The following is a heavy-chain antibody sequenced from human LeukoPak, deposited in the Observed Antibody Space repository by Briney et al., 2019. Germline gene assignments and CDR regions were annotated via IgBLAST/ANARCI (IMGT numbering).Heavy chain of an antibody. Sequence: GGSLRLSCAASGFTFSSYGMHWVRQAPGKGLEWVAFIRYDGSNKYYADSVKGRFTIFRDNSKNTLYLQMNSLRAEDTAVYYCAKGRDDFWSGYYSFDYWGQGTLVTVSS. CDR3: AKGRDDFWSGYYSFDY. CDR1: GFTFSSYG. V-gene: IGHV3-30*02. J-gene: IGHJ4*02. D-gene: IGHD3-3*01. CDR2: IRYDGSNK.